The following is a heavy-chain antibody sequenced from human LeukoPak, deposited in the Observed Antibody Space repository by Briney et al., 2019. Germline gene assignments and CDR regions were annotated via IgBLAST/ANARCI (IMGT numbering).Heavy chain of an antibody. J-gene: IGHJ4*02. D-gene: IGHD3-22*01. CDR2: ISWNSGSI. Sequence: GRSLRLSCAASGFTFDDYAMHWVRQAPGKGLEWVSGISWNSGSICYADSVKGRFTISRDNAKNSLYLQMNSLRAEDTALYYCAKVGDYYDSSGYYDYWGQGTLVTVSS. V-gene: IGHV3-9*01. CDR1: GFTFDDYA. CDR3: AKVGDYYDSSGYYDY.